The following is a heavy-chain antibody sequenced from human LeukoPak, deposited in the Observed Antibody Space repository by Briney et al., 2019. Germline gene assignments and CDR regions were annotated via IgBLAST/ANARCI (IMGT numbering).Heavy chain of an antibody. J-gene: IGHJ4*02. CDR2: ISSTGSNI. Sequence: GGSLRLSCTASGFTFSSYAMNWVRQAPGKGLECVSAISSTGSNIYYANSVQGRFTISRDNAKNSLYLLMNSLRTEDTDVYYCAATYYYDGSGDYWGQGTLVSVSS. V-gene: IGHV3-21*01. CDR1: GFTFSSYA. CDR3: AATYYYDGSGDY. D-gene: IGHD3-22*01.